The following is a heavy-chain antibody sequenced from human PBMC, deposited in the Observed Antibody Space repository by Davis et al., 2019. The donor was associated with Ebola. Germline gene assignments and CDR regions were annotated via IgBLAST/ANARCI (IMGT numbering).Heavy chain of an antibody. CDR3: ARESNYGSGMFYYGMDV. CDR2: MNPNSGNT. D-gene: IGHD3-10*01. J-gene: IGHJ6*02. CDR1: GYTFTSYD. Sequence: ASVQVSCKASGYTFTSYDINWVRQATGQGLEWMGWMNPNSGNTGYAQKFQGRVTMTRNTSISTAYMELSSLRSEDTAVYYCARESNYGSGMFYYGMDVWGQGTTVTVSS. V-gene: IGHV1-8*01.